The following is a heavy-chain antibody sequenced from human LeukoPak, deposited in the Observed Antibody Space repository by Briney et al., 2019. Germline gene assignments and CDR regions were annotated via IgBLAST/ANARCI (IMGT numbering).Heavy chain of an antibody. Sequence: PSETLSLTCTVSGGSISSYYWSWIRQPAGKGLEWIGRIYTSGSTNYNPSLKSRVTMSVDTSKNQFSLKLSSVTAADTAVYYCARDRIMGLMGEKYYFDYWGQGTLVAVSS. CDR3: ARDRIMGLMGEKYYFDY. CDR2: IYTSGST. D-gene: IGHD2-8*01. CDR1: GGSISSYY. J-gene: IGHJ4*02. V-gene: IGHV4-4*07.